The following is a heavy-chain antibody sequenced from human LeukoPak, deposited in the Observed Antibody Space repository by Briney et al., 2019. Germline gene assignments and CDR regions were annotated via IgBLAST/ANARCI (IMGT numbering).Heavy chain of an antibody. CDR3: AHRHRGIASDI. D-gene: IGHD1-26*01. Sequence: SGPTLVKPTQTLRLTCTFSGFSLSSGGVGVGWIRQPPEKALEWLGVIYENDEKLYSSSLQNRLSITKDTSKNQVVLTMANMAPVDTATYYCAHRHRGIASDIWGQGTMVTVSS. CDR2: IYENDEK. CDR1: GFSLSSGGVG. J-gene: IGHJ3*02. V-gene: IGHV2-5*01.